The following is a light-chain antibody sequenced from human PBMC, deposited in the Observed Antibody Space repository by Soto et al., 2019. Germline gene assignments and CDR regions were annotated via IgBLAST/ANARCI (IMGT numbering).Light chain of an antibody. CDR1: SSDVGGYNY. CDR2: DVS. CDR3: SSYTSSSTLL. V-gene: IGLV2-14*01. Sequence: QSALTQPASVSGSPGQSITISCTGTSSDVGGYNYVSWYQQRPGKAPKLMIYDVSNRPPGVSNRFSGSKSGNTASLTISGLQAEDEADYYCSSYTSSSTLLFGGGTKVTVL. J-gene: IGLJ2*01.